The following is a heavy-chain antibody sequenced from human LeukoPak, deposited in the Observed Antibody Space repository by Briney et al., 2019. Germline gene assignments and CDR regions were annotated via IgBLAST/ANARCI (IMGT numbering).Heavy chain of an antibody. CDR1: GFTFSSYS. V-gene: IGHV3-48*04. CDR2: IGRGI. CDR3: ARGIPNSYGKDY. J-gene: IGHJ4*02. D-gene: IGHD3-16*01. Sequence: GGSLRLSCAASGFTFSSYSMNWVRQAPGKGLEWVAHIGRGITYADSVKGRFTISRDNAKNSVYLQMNSLRGEDTAVYYCARGIPNSYGKDYWGQGTLVTVSS.